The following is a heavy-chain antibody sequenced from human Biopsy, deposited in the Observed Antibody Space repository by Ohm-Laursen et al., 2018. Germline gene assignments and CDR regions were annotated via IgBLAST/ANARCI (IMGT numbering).Heavy chain of an antibody. J-gene: IGHJ4*02. D-gene: IGHD3-3*01. CDR3: ATPFQYYDSWGGYPPFDH. CDR2: IIAVSGLV. Sequence: SVKVSCKASGGTFSNYAISWVRQAPGEGLEWMGGIIAVSGLVNYAPKFQGRVSITADKSTTTAYMELSNLKSEDTAVYYCATPFQYYDSWGGYPPFDHWGQGTLVTISS. V-gene: IGHV1-69*10. CDR1: GGTFSNYA.